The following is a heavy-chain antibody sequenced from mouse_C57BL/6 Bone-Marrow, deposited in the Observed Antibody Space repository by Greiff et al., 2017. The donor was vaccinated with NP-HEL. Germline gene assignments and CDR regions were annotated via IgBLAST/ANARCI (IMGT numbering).Heavy chain of an antibody. V-gene: IGHV4-1*01. CDR3: ARTIYYDSPTYAMDY. CDR2: INPDSSTI. CDR1: GIDFSRYW. J-gene: IGHJ4*01. D-gene: IGHD2-4*01. Sequence: VQLQQSGGGLVQPGGSLKLSCAASGIDFSRYWMSWVRRAPGKGLEWIGEINPDSSTINYAPSLKDKFIISRDNAKNTLYLQMSKVRSEDTALYYCARTIYYDSPTYAMDYWGQGTSVTVSS.